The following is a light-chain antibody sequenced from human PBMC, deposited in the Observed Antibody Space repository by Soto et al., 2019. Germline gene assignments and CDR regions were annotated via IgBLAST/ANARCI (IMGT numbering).Light chain of an antibody. V-gene: IGKV1-39*01. J-gene: IGKJ2*01. CDR1: QSIDDY. CDR3: QHTFAVPYT. CDR2: AAS. Sequence: DIQMTQSPSSLSASVGDRVTITCRASQSIDDYLTWYQQTPGKTPRRLVYAASTLPTGVPPRFSGTGSGTDFTLTISDLQPEDFGTYDWQHTFAVPYTFGQGTKVDIK.